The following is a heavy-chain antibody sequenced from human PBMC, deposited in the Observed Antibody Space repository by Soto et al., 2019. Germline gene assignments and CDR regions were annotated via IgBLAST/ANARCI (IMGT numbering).Heavy chain of an antibody. J-gene: IGHJ4*02. CDR1: ATSLSSYY. V-gene: IGHV4-59*01. Sequence: PSETLSLTCTVSATSLSSYYRCWIRQPPGKDLEWIANIHYSGTTNYNPSLARRVTLSVGTPKNPFSLMINSVNVADRAKNFWTRYNSYAIDYWGRGSLVTVSS. CDR3: TRYNSYAIDY. CDR2: IHYSGTT. D-gene: IGHD2-8*01.